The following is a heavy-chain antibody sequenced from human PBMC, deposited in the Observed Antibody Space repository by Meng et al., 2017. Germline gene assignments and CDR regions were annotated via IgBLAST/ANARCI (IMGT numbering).Heavy chain of an antibody. D-gene: IGHD5-18*01. CDR2: IIPIFGTA. CDR3: ARVTAMGYYYYYGMDV. V-gene: IGHV1-69*13. Sequence: SVKVSCKASGGTFSSYAISWVRQAPGQGLEWMGGIIPIFGTANYAQKFQGRVTITADESTSTAYMELSSLRSEDTAVYYCARVTAMGYYYYYGMDVWGQGSTVTCSS. J-gene: IGHJ6*01. CDR1: GGTFSSYA.